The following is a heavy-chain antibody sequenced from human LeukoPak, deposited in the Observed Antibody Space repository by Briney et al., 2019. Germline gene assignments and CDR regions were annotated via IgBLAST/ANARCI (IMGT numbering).Heavy chain of an antibody. CDR2: INAGNGNT. J-gene: IGHJ6*02. D-gene: IGHD3-10*01. CDR1: GYTFTGYA. V-gene: IGHV1-3*01. CDR3: AREGAYGSGSYWGYYYGMDV. Sequence: ASVKVSCKASGYTFTGYAMHWVRQAPGQRLEWMGWINAGNGNTKYSQKFQGRVTITRDTSASTAYMELSSLRSEDTAVYYCAREGAYGSGSYWGYYYGMDVWGQGTTVTVSS.